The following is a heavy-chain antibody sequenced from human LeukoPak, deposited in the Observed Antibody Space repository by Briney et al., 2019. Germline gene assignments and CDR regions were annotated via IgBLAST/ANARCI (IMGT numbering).Heavy chain of an antibody. Sequence: PSETLSLTCTVSGGSISSYYWSWIRQPPGKGLEWIGYIYYSGSTNYNPSLKSRVTISVDTSKNQFSLKLSSVTAADTAVYYCARERNYDFWSGYYTGAFDIWGQGTMVTVPS. D-gene: IGHD3-3*01. CDR3: ARERNYDFWSGYYTGAFDI. CDR2: IYYSGST. V-gene: IGHV4-59*01. J-gene: IGHJ3*02. CDR1: GGSISSYY.